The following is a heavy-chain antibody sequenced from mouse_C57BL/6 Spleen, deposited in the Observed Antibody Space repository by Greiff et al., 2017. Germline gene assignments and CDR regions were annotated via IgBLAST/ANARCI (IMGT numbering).Heavy chain of an antibody. CDR3: ARGVCGNSYFDD. J-gene: IGHJ2*01. Sequence: EVQLVESGGGLVKPGGSLSLSCAASGFTFTDYCMSWVRQAPGKALEWVGFISNKANGYTSEYNATVKGRFTISRDNSKTILYLQMNALSEEDSATYCCARGVCGNSYFDDWGHSTTLSFSS. CDR1: GFTFTDYC. V-gene: IGHV7-3*01. D-gene: IGHD2-1*01. CDR2: ISNKANGYTS.